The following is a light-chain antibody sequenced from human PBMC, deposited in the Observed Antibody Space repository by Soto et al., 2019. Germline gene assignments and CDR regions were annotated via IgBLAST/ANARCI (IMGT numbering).Light chain of an antibody. V-gene: IGKV1-5*03. J-gene: IGKJ5*01. CDR1: QSSSSW. CDR3: QQYKSYST. Sequence: DIHITQSPSTLPASVGDRVTITRRASQSSSSWWAQYQQKPGKAPKLLSYKASGLESGVPSRFSGSGSGTEFTLTISSLQPDDFATYYCQQYKSYSTFGQGTRLEI. CDR2: KAS.